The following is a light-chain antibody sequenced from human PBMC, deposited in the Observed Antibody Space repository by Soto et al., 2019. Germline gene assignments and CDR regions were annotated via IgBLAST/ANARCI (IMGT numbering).Light chain of an antibody. Sequence: EIVMTQSPATLSASPGERATLSCRASQSVSSNLAWYQQKPGQAPRLLIYGASTRATGIPARFSGSGSGTEFTLTISRLEPEDFAVYYCQQYGTSPRTFGQGTKVDIK. J-gene: IGKJ1*01. V-gene: IGKV3-15*01. CDR2: GAS. CDR3: QQYGTSPRT. CDR1: QSVSSN.